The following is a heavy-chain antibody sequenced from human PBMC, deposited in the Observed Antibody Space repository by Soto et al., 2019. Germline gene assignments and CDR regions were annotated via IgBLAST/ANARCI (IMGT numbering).Heavy chain of an antibody. CDR2: IYHSGST. V-gene: IGHV4-59*01. CDR3: ARAVIVQVSYAMDV. D-gene: IGHD2-8*01. Sequence: SETLSLTCTVSGGSIGGDSWSWIRQSPGKGLDFIGYIYHSGSTNYNPSLKSRVTISMDTSKNQFSLRLSSVTAADTAVYYCARAVIVQVSYAMDVWGQGTTVTVSS. J-gene: IGHJ6*02. CDR1: GGSIGGDS.